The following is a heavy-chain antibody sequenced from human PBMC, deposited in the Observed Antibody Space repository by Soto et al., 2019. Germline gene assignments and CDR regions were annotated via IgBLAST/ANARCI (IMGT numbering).Heavy chain of an antibody. D-gene: IGHD3-3*01. Sequence: SETLSLTCTVSGGSISSSSYYWGWIRQPPGKGLEWIGSIYYSGSTYYNPSLKSRVTISVDTSKNQFSLKLSSVTAADTAVYYCARQALGIWSGLNRGWFDPWGQGTLVPGSS. J-gene: IGHJ5*02. V-gene: IGHV4-39*01. CDR2: IYYSGST. CDR3: ARQALGIWSGLNRGWFDP. CDR1: GGSISSSSYY.